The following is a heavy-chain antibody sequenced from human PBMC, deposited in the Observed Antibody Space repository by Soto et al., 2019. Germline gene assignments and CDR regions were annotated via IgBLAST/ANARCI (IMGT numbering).Heavy chain of an antibody. J-gene: IGHJ4*02. CDR2: IYWDDDK. Sequence: QITLKESGPMLVKPTQTLTLPYTFSGFSLTTSGVGVVWTRQPPGKALEWLALIYWDDDKRYRPSLASRLTIPKDKSKNQVVLTVTNMDPVETATYYCARVDRGMAHFDYCGQGTLVTVSS. V-gene: IGHV2-5*02. D-gene: IGHD5-12*01. CDR3: ARVDRGMAHFDY. CDR1: GFSLTTSGVG.